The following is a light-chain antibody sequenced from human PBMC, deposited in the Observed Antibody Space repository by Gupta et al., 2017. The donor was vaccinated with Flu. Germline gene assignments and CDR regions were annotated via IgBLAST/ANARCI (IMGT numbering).Light chain of an antibody. CDR2: EYN. J-gene: IGLJ3*02. V-gene: IGLV1-51*02. CDR3: CTWDSALNAGL. Sequence: YEYNKRPSAIPDRFSGSKSGTSATLAISGLQAGDEADYYCCTWDSALNAGLFGGGTQLTVL.